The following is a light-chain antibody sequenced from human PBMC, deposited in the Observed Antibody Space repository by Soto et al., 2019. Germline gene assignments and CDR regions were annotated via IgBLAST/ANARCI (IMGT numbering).Light chain of an antibody. CDR1: SSNIGAGYE. CDR2: ENN. V-gene: IGLV1-40*01. Sequence: QSVLTQPPSVSEAPGQRVTISCTGSSSNIGAGYEAHWYQQVPGTAPKLLIYENNNRPSGVPDRFSGSKSGTSASLAITGLLAEDEAEDYCQSYYSSLSGYVFGTGTKLTVL. CDR3: QSYYSSLSGYV. J-gene: IGLJ1*01.